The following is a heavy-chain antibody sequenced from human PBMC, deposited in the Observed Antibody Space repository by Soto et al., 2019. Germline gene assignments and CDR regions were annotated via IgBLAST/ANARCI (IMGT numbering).Heavy chain of an antibody. J-gene: IGHJ4*02. CDR3: ARDGGGSMGPVFDY. Sequence: QDQLVQSGAEVKKPGSSVKVSCKASGGTFSSYTISWVRQAPGQGLEWMGRIIPILGIANYAQKFQGRVTITADKSTSTAYMELSSLRSEDTAVYYCARDGGGSMGPVFDYWGQGTLVTVSS. D-gene: IGHD1-26*01. CDR2: IIPILGIA. V-gene: IGHV1-69*08. CDR1: GGTFSSYT.